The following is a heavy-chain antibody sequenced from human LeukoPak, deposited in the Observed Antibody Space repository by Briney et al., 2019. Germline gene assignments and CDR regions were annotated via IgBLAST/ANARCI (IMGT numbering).Heavy chain of an antibody. V-gene: IGHV1-46*01. J-gene: IGHJ4*02. D-gene: IGHD1-26*01. CDR1: GYTFTGYY. CDR2: IIPIFGTA. Sequence: ASVKVSCKASGYTFTGYYMHWVRQAPGQGLEWMGGIIPIFGTANYAQKFQGRVTMTRDTSTSTVYMELSSLRSEDTAVYYCARDPAGSPSFDYWGQGTLVTVSS. CDR3: ARDPAGSPSFDY.